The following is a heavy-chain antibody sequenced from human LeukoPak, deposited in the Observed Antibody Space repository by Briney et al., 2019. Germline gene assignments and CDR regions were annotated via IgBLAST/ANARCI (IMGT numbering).Heavy chain of an antibody. D-gene: IGHD5-18*01. CDR1: GGSFSGYY. Sequence: SETLSLTCAVYGGSFSGYYWSWIRQPPGKGLEWIGEINHSGSTNYNPSLKSRVTISVDTSKNQFSLKLSSVTAADTAVYYCARTEGYSYGRTFDYWGQGTLVTVSS. J-gene: IGHJ4*02. CDR2: INHSGST. V-gene: IGHV4-34*01. CDR3: ARTEGYSYGRTFDY.